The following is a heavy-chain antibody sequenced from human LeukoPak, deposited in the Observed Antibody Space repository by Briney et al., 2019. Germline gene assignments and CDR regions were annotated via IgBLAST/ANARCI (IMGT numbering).Heavy chain of an antibody. J-gene: IGHJ4*02. CDR1: GYIISSYY. Sequence: GASVKVSCKASGYIISSYYIHWVRQAPGQGLEWMGIISPSGGGTSYAQRFQGRVSVARDTSTNTVSMDLSGLRSEDTAIYYCARCYRGYDYRPADWRQGTLVTVSS. CDR3: ARCYRGYDYRPAD. CDR2: ISPSGGGT. D-gene: IGHD5-12*01. V-gene: IGHV1-46*01.